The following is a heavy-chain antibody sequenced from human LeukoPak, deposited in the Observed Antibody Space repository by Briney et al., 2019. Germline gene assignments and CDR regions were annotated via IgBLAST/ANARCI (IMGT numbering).Heavy chain of an antibody. CDR3: AKDQQQPRSFDY. J-gene: IGHJ4*02. CDR1: GFTFSSYA. V-gene: IGHV3-23*01. CDR2: ISGSGGST. Sequence: GGSLRLSCAASGFTFSSYAMSWLRQAPGKGLEWVSAISGSGGSTYYADSVKRRFTISRDNSKNTLYLQMNTLRAEHTAVYHCAKDQQQPRSFDYWGQGNLVTVSS. D-gene: IGHD6-13*01.